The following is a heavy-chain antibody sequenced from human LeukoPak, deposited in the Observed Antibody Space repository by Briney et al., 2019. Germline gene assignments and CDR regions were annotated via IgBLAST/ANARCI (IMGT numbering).Heavy chain of an antibody. CDR3: AHRENWGAFDI. CDR1: GGSISTYYW. D-gene: IGHD7-27*01. J-gene: IGHJ3*02. Sequence: TLSLTCTVSGGSISTYYWSWIRQPPGKALEWLALIYWNDDKRYSPSLKSRLTITKDTSKNQVVLTMTNMDPVDTATYYCAHRENWGAFDIWGQGTMVTVSS. V-gene: IGHV2-5*01. CDR2: IYWNDDK.